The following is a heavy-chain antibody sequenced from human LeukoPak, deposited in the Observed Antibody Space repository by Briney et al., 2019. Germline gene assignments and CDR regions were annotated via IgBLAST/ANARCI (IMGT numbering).Heavy chain of an antibody. D-gene: IGHD3-10*01. J-gene: IGHJ4*02. CDR3: ARDPYVIDGSGSYGIFDY. CDR1: GFTFSSYA. CDR2: ISYDGSNK. V-gene: IGHV3-30-3*01. Sequence: GGSLRLSCAASGFTFSSYAMHWVRQAPGKGLEWVAVISYDGSNKYYADSVKGRFTISRDNSKNTLYLQMNSLRAEDTAVYYCARDPYVIDGSGSYGIFDYWGQGTLVTVSS.